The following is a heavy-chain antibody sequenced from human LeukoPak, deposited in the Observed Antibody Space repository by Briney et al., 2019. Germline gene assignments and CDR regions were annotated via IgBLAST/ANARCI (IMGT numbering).Heavy chain of an antibody. CDR3: AKGGSSGWYHLDF. D-gene: IGHD6-19*01. CDR2: ISSSSDTI. V-gene: IGHV3-48*01. Sequence: QPGGSLRLSCAASGFTFSSYSMNWVRQAPGKGLEWVSYISSSSDTIQYADSVKVRFTISRDNAKNTLYLQMNSLRAEDTAVYYCAKGGSSGWYHLDFWGQGTLVTVSS. J-gene: IGHJ4*02. CDR1: GFTFSSYS.